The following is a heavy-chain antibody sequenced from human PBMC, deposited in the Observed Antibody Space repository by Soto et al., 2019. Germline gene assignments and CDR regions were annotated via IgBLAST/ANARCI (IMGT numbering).Heavy chain of an antibody. D-gene: IGHD6-6*01. CDR3: AGGIAARLGMDV. CDR1: GGSFSGYY. J-gene: IGHJ6*03. Sequence: SETLSLTCAVYGGSFSGYYWSWIRQPPGKGLEWIGEINHSGSTNYNPSLKSRVTISVDTSKNQFSLKLSSVTAADTAVYYCAGGIAARLGMDVWGKGTTVTVSS. V-gene: IGHV4-34*01. CDR2: INHSGST.